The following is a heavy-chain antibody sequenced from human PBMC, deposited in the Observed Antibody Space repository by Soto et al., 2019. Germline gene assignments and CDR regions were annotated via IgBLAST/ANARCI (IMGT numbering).Heavy chain of an antibody. Sequence: PGGSLRLSCAASGFTFSSYAMSWVRQAPGKGLEWVSAISGSGVSTYYADSVKGRFTISRDNSNNTLYLQLSSLRAEDTAVYFCAKLPVGCSGGSCYSSIDNWGQGTLVTVSS. CDR3: AKLPVGCSGGSCYSSIDN. V-gene: IGHV3-23*01. CDR1: GFTFSSYA. D-gene: IGHD2-15*01. CDR2: ISGSGVST. J-gene: IGHJ4*02.